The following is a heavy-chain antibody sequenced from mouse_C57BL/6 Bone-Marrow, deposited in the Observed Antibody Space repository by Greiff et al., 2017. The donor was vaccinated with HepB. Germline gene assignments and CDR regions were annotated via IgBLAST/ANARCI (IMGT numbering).Heavy chain of an antibody. CDR3: ARHQNSAWCAY. CDR1: GFTFSSYG. J-gene: IGHJ3*01. V-gene: IGHV5-6*02. CDR2: ISSGGSYT. D-gene: IGHD3-1*01. Sequence: DVMLVESGGELVKPGGSLKLSCAASGFTFSSYGMSWVRQTPDKRLEWVATISSGGSYTYYPDSVKGRFTISRDNAKNALYLQMSSLKSEDTGMYYGARHQNSAWCAYWGQGTLVTVSA.